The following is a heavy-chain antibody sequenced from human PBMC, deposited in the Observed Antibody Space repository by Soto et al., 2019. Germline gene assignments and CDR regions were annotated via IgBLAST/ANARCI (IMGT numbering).Heavy chain of an antibody. Sequence: VASVKVSCKASGYTFTSYGISWVRQAPGQGLEWMGWISAYNGNTNYAQKLQGRVTMTTDTSTSTAYMELRRLRSYDTAVYYFGRHPPTAQYSSGSYWDYYSGMDVWGQGTKETFSS. V-gene: IGHV1-18*04. CDR1: GYTFTSYG. CDR3: GRHPPTAQYSSGSYWDYYSGMDV. CDR2: ISAYNGNT. J-gene: IGHJ6*02. D-gene: IGHD6-19*01.